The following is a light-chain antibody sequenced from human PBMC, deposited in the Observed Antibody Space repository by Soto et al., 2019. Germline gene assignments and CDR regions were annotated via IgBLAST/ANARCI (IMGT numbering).Light chain of an antibody. Sequence: EIVMTQSPATLSVSPGERATLSCRASQSVSSNFAWYQQKPGQAPRPLIYGASTSATGIPAKFSGSGSGTEFTLTISSLQSEDFAVYYCQQYNNWPTLTFGGGTKVEIK. CDR2: GAS. J-gene: IGKJ4*01. CDR3: QQYNNWPTLT. CDR1: QSVSSN. V-gene: IGKV3-15*01.